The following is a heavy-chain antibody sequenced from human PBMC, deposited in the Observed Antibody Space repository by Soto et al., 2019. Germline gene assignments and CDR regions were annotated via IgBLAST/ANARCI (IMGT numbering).Heavy chain of an antibody. Sequence: GGSLRLSCAPSGFTFSTYSMHWVRQAPGKGLEWVAVIWYDGSNQYYADSVKGRFTISRDNSKNMLYLQMNSLRAEDTAVYYCARDLGAFNYGSAYFDYWGQGTPVTVSS. V-gene: IGHV3-33*01. CDR2: IWYDGSNQ. J-gene: IGHJ4*02. CDR1: GFTFSTYS. D-gene: IGHD3-10*01. CDR3: ARDLGAFNYGSAYFDY.